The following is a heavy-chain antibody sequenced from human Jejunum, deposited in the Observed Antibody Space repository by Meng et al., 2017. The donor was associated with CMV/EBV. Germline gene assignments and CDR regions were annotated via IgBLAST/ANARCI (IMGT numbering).Heavy chain of an antibody. CDR3: ARVESARRFFDS. V-gene: IGHV4-59*01. D-gene: IGHD3-3*01. CDR2: FSYRGGA. CDR1: GGSIGHYY. J-gene: IGHJ4*02. Sequence: CIVSGGSIGHYYWSCIRQPPGQGLEWIGYFSYRGGANYISSLKSRVTISVDTSKNQFSLKLNSMTAADTAVYYCARVESARRFFDSWGQGMLVTVSS.